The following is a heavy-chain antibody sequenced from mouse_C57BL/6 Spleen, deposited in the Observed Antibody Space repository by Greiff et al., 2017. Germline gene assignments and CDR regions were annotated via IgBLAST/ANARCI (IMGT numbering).Heavy chain of an antibody. CDR2: ISSGGSYT. J-gene: IGHJ2*01. V-gene: IGHV5-6*01. CDR3: ARWGGYYLYYFDY. Sequence: EVKLMESGGDLVKPGGSLKLSCAASGFTFSSYGMSWVRQTPDKRLEWVATISSGGSYTYYPDSVKGRFTISRDNAKKTLYLQKSSLKSEDTALYYCARWGGYYLYYFDYWGQGTTLTVSS. CDR1: GFTFSSYG. D-gene: IGHD2-3*01.